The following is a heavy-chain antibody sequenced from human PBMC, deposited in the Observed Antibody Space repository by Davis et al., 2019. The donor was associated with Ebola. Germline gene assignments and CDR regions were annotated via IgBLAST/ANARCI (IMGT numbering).Heavy chain of an antibody. V-gene: IGHV4-59*08. CDR2: IYYSGST. Sequence: MPSETLSLTCTVSGGSISSYYWSWIRQPPGKGLEWIGYIYYSGSTNYNPSLKSRVTISVDTSKNQFSLKLSSVTAADTAMYYCARLGTSSWYAGWFDPWGQGTLVTVSS. CDR1: GGSISSYY. CDR3: ARLGTSSWYAGWFDP. D-gene: IGHD6-13*01. J-gene: IGHJ5*02.